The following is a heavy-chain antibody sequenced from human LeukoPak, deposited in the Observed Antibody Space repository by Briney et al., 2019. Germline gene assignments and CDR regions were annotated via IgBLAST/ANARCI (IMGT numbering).Heavy chain of an antibody. CDR3: ARVFYYGSGIPYAMDV. D-gene: IGHD3-10*01. Sequence: SQTLSLTFAISGDSVSSNSVTWNWIRQSPSRGLEWLGRTYYRSTWYNDYAVSVRGRITVNPDTSKNQLSLQLNSVTPEDMAVYYCARVFYYGSGIPYAMDVWGQGTTVTASS. CDR2: TYYRSTWYN. CDR1: GDSVSSNSVT. J-gene: IGHJ6*02. V-gene: IGHV6-1*01.